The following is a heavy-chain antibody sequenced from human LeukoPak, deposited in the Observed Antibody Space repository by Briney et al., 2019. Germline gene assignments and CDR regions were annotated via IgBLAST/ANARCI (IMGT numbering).Heavy chain of an antibody. CDR1: GFSFSSNW. D-gene: IGHD2-15*01. J-gene: IGHJ4*02. Sequence: GGSLRLSCAAPGFSFSSNWMGWVRQAPGKGLEYVSAISSNGGSTYYADSVKGRFTISRDNSKNTLYLQMSSLRAEDTAVYYCVKDDYCSGGSCHVVPIDYWGQGTLVTVSS. CDR2: ISSNGGST. V-gene: IGHV3-64D*06. CDR3: VKDDYCSGGSCHVVPIDY.